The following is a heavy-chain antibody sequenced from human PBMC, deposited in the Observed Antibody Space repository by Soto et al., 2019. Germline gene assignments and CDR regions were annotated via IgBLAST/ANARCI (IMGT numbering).Heavy chain of an antibody. Sequence: SETLSLTCTVSGGSFSSGGYYWSWIRQLPGKGLEWIGYIYYSGSTYYNPSLKSRFTISLDTSKNQFSLKLSSVTAADTAVYYCARAQFYSGSGNYNNLMFDAWGQGIQVTVSS. CDR1: GGSFSSGGYY. CDR3: ARAQFYSGSGNYNNLMFDA. V-gene: IGHV4-31*03. CDR2: IYYSGST. J-gene: IGHJ5*02. D-gene: IGHD3-10*01.